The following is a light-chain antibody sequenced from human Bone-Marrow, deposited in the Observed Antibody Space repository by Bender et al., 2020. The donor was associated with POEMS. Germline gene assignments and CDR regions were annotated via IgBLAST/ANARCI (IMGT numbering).Light chain of an antibody. CDR2: QDT. CDR3: QSWGSNTAV. Sequence: SYELTQPPSVSVSPGQTATITCSGEKLGEEYACWYQQKPGQSPVLVIYQDTKRPSGIPERFSGSTSGNTASLTISGTQTMDEADYYCQSWGSNTAVFGGGTKLTVL. J-gene: IGLJ2*01. V-gene: IGLV3-1*01. CDR1: KLGEEY.